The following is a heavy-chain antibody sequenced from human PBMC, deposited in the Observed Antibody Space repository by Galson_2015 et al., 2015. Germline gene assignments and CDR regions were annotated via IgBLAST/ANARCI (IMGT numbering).Heavy chain of an antibody. CDR3: ARDRSIIAVAGTGLFDY. J-gene: IGHJ4*02. Sequence: SLRLSCAASGFTFSGYAMHWVRQAPGKGLEWVAVISYDGSNKYYADSVKGRFTISRDNSKNTLYLQMNSLRAEDTAVYYCARDRSIIAVAGTGLFDYWGQGTLVTVSS. CDR1: GFTFSGYA. D-gene: IGHD6-19*01. CDR2: ISYDGSNK. V-gene: IGHV3-30*01.